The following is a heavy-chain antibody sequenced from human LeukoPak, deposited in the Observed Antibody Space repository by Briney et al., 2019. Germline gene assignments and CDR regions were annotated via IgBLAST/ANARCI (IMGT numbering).Heavy chain of an antibody. CDR3: AKDHSGSYYYYYYMDV. CDR1: GFTFSSYA. Sequence: GGSLRLSCAASGFTFSSYAMSWVRQAPGKGLEWVSAISGSGGSTYYADSVKGRFTISRDNSKNTLYLQMNSLRAEDTAVYYCAKDHSGSYYYYYYMDVWGKGTTVTVSS. CDR2: ISGSGGST. D-gene: IGHD1-26*01. J-gene: IGHJ6*03. V-gene: IGHV3-23*01.